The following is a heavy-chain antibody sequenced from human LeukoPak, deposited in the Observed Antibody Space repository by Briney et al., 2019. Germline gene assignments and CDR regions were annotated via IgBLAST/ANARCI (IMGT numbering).Heavy chain of an antibody. D-gene: IGHD5-12*01. CDR2: MNGSGGST. CDR1: EFTFSNYA. V-gene: IGHV3-23*01. J-gene: IGHJ4*02. Sequence: QPGGSLRLSCAASEFTFSNYAMSWVRQAPGKGLEWVSGMNGSGGSTYYADSVKGRFTISRDNAKNTLYLQMNSLRAEDTAVYYCAKLWGYSGYDQIDYWGQGTPVTVSS. CDR3: AKLWGYSGYDQIDY.